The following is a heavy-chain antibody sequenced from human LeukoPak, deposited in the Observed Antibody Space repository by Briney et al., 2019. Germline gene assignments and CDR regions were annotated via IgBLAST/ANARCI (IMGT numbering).Heavy chain of an antibody. J-gene: IGHJ4*02. CDR3: ARGEGI. D-gene: IGHD3-10*01. CDR2: IYHDGNT. V-gene: IGHV4-30-2*01. Sequence: SETLSLTRAVSGGSITSGGYSWNWVRQPPGKGLEWIGNIYHDGNTNYNPSLKSRVTISVDTSKNQFSLKLSSVTAADTAIYYCARGEGIWGQGTLVTVSS. CDR1: GGSITSGGYS.